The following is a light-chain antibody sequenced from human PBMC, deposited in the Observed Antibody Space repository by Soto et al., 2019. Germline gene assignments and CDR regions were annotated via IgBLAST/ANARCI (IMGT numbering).Light chain of an antibody. V-gene: IGLV2-14*03. CDR2: DVS. Sequence: QSALTQPASVSGSPGQSITISCTGTSSDVGAYNSVSWYQQYPGKAHKLIIYDVSNRLSGVSYRFTGSMSGNTACLTIFGLEAEDEADYYCSSYTRTDSRCVCGTGTEV. J-gene: IGLJ1*01. CDR3: SSYTRTDSRCV. CDR1: SSDVGAYNS.